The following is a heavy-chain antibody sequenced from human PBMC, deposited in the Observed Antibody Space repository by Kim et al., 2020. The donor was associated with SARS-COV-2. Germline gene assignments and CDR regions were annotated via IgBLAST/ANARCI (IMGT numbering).Heavy chain of an antibody. Sequence: GGSLRLSCAASGFTFSTHWMHWVRQAPGKGLFWVSRINGDGSSTSYADSVKGRFTISRDNAKNMLYLQMNSLRAEDTAVYYCARYFDHYTDNWGQGTLVTVSS. CDR3: ARYFDHYTDN. CDR1: GFTFSTHW. J-gene: IGHJ4*02. CDR2: INGDGSST. V-gene: IGHV3-74*01. D-gene: IGHD3-3*01.